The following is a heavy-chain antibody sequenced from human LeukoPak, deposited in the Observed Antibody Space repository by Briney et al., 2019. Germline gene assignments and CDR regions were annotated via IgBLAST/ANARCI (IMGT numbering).Heavy chain of an antibody. V-gene: IGHV1-46*01. J-gene: IGHJ6*02. D-gene: IGHD6-19*01. Sequence: ASVKVSCKASGYTFTDYYMHWVRQAPGQGLEWMGLINPTAGTTTYAQKFQGKVTVTRDTSTSTVDMELSSLKSEDTAVYYCAREKSSVWPVGLCMDVWGQGTTVTVSS. CDR1: GYTFTDYY. CDR3: AREKSSVWPVGLCMDV. CDR2: INPTAGTT.